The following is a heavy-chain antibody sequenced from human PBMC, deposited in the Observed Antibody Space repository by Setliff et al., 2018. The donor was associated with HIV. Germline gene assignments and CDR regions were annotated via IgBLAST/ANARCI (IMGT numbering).Heavy chain of an antibody. CDR2: INHSGST. CDR1: GGSFSGYY. Sequence: SETLSLTCAVYGGSFSGYYWSWIRQPPGKGLEWIGEINHSGSTNYNPSLKSRVTISVDTSKNQFSLKLSSVTAADTAVYYCARGRFRIGYCSSTSCLDPLGYWGQGTLVTVSS. V-gene: IGHV4-34*01. CDR3: ARGRFRIGYCSSTSCLDPLGY. D-gene: IGHD2-2*03. J-gene: IGHJ4*02.